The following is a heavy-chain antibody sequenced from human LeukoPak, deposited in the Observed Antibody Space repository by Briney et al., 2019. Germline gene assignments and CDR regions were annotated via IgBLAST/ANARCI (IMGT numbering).Heavy chain of an antibody. CDR3: ARGPMGKNYFDY. CDR2: SNSDGSRT. J-gene: IGHJ4*02. Sequence: TGGSLRLSCAASGFIFSGYWMRWVRQGPGKGLVWVSRSNSDGSRTDYADSVKGRFTISRDNAKNRLYLQMNSLRADDTAVYYCARGPMGKNYFDYWGQGTLVTVSS. CDR1: GFIFSGYW. V-gene: IGHV3-74*01. D-gene: IGHD7-27*01.